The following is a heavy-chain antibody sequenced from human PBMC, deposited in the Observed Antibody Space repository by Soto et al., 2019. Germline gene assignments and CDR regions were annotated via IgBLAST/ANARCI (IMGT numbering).Heavy chain of an antibody. V-gene: IGHV5-51*01. CDR3: ARYRREWHKQYSCSYGLDV. Sequence: GASLKISCTGSGFTFTTYYIAWVRLMPGRGLEWMGIIYPGDSDTRYNSSFKGQVTISADKSISTAYLQWKSLKDSDTAIYYCARYRREWHKQYSCSYGLDVWGQGTTVTVSS. CDR2: IYPGDSDT. CDR1: GFTFTTYY. J-gene: IGHJ6*02. D-gene: IGHD3-3*01.